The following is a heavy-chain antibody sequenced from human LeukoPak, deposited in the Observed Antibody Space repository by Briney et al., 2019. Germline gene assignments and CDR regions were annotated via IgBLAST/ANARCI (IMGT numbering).Heavy chain of an antibody. CDR1: GFTFSSYG. V-gene: IGHV3-23*01. J-gene: IGHJ4*02. D-gene: IGHD1-26*01. Sequence: GGTLRLSCAASGFTFSSYGMSWVRQAPGKGLEWVSAISGSGGSTYYADSVKGRFTVSRDNSKNSLYLQMSSLTAADTAVYYCAKDRSIGTYYTFDHWGQGTLVTVSS. CDR2: ISGSGGST. CDR3: AKDRSIGTYYTFDH.